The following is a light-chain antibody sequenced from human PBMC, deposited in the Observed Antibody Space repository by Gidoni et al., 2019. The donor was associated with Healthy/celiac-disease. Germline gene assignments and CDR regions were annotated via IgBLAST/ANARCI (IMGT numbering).Light chain of an antibody. CDR2: AAS. CDR1: QSISSY. CDR3: QQSYSTFWT. V-gene: IGKV1-39*01. Sequence: DIQMTQSPSSLSASVGDRVTLTCRASQSISSYLNRFQQKPGKAPKLLIYAASSLQSGVPSRFSGSGSGTDFTLTISSLQPEDFATYYCQQSYSTFWTFGQGTKVEIK. J-gene: IGKJ1*01.